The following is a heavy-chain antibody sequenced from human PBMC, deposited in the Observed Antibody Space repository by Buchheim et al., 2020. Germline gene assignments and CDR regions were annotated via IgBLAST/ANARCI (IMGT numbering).Heavy chain of an antibody. CDR1: GFTFSSYG. CDR2: IWYDGSNK. V-gene: IGHV3-33*01. J-gene: IGHJ4*02. CDR3: ARGPYYFDY. Sequence: QVQLVESGGGVVQPGRSLRLSCAASGFTFSSYGMHWVRQAPGKGLEWVAGIWYDGSNKYYADSVKGRFTISRDNSKNTLYLQMNSLRAEDTAVYYCARGPYYFDYWGQGTL.